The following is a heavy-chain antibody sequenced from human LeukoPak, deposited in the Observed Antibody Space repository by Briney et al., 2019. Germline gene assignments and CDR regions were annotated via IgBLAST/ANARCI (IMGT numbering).Heavy chain of an antibody. V-gene: IGHV4-38-2*02. J-gene: IGHJ4*02. Sequence: SETLSLTCTVSGYSISNGYYWGWIRQPPGKGLEWIASVHQAGHTYYNPSLTSRITISADTSKNQFSLKLSSVTAADTAVYYCARGSGTTGYFDYWGQGTLVTVSS. CDR3: ARGSGTTGYFDY. D-gene: IGHD1-1*01. CDR1: GYSISNGYY. CDR2: VHQAGHT.